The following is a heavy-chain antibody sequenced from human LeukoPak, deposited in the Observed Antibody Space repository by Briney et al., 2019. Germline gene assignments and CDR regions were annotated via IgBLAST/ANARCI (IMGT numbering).Heavy chain of an antibody. V-gene: IGHV3-23*01. CDR3: AREGRYYDFWSGYLDDNWFDP. CDR1: GFTFSNYA. D-gene: IGHD3-3*01. J-gene: IGHJ5*02. CDR2: ISGSGDTT. Sequence: GGSLRLSCAASGFTFSNYAMTWVRQAPGKGLEWVSTISGSGDTTYYADSVKGRFTISRDNAKNSLYLQMNSLRAEDTAVYYCAREGRYYDFWSGYLDDNWFDPWGQGTLVTVSS.